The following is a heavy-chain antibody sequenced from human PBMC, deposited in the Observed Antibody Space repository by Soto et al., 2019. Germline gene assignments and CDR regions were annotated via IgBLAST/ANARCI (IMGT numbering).Heavy chain of an antibody. CDR3: ERETEAGTSSFDY. D-gene: IGHD6-13*01. CDR1: GGTFSSST. V-gene: IGHV1-69*08. J-gene: IGHJ4*02. Sequence: QVQLVQYGAEVKKPGSSVKVSCKASGGTFSSSTIIWVRQAPGQGLEWMGWIIPILGIANYAQKLPGRVTITGDQSPSTAYMERISLRSEDTAVYYCERETEAGTSSFDYWGQGTLVTVSS. CDR2: IIPILGIA.